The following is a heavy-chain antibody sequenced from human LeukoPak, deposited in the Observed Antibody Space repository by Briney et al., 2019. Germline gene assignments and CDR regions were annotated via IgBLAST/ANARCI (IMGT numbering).Heavy chain of an antibody. D-gene: IGHD6-19*01. Sequence: PGGSLRLSCAASGFTFSSYSMDWVRQAPGKGLEWVSSISSSSSYIYYADSVKGRFTISRDNAKNSLYLQMNSLRAEDTAVYYCARGYSSGWYCAGYWGQGTLVTVSS. J-gene: IGHJ4*02. CDR2: ISSSSSYI. V-gene: IGHV3-21*01. CDR1: GFTFSSYS. CDR3: ARGYSSGWYCAGY.